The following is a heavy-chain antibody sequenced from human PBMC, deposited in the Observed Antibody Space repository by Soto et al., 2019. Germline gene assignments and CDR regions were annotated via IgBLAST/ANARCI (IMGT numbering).Heavy chain of an antibody. V-gene: IGHV1-46*01. CDR3: AISDGYYPY. D-gene: IGHD3-3*01. CDR2: INPSGGST. CDR1: GYTFTSYY. J-gene: IGHJ4*02. Sequence: QVQLVQSGAEVKKPGASVKVSCKASGYTFTSYYMHWVRQAPGQGLEWMGIINPSGGSTNYAQKFQGRVTMPRDTSTSTVYMELRSLRSEDTAVYYCAISDGYYPYWGQGTLVTVSS.